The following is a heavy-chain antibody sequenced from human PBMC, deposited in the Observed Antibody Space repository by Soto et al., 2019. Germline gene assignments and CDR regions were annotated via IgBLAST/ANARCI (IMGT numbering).Heavy chain of an antibody. V-gene: IGHV3-23*01. CDR3: AKRHYYGSGSFALAT. J-gene: IGHJ4*03. CDR1: GFTFSSYA. D-gene: IGHD3-10*01. CDR2: VSGDGYAS. Sequence: GGSLRLSCAASGFTFSSYAMSWVRQAPGKGLEWVSSVSGDGYASDYADSVKGRFTVSRHNSKNTLYLQMNSLRAEDTAVYYCAKRHYYGSGSFALATWGQGTLVTVSS.